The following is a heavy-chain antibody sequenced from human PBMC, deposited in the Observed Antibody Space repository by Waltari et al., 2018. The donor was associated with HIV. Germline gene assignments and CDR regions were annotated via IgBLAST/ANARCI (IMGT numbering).Heavy chain of an antibody. CDR3: TRSHPLYYYGYDY. J-gene: IGHJ4*02. V-gene: IGHV3-49*04. CDR2: IRSKAYGGTT. D-gene: IGHD3-10*01. Sequence: EVQLVESGGGLVQPGRSLRLSCTASGFTFGDYALSWVRQPPGKGLEWVGFIRSKAYGGTTEYAASLKGRFTISRDDSKSIAYLKMNSLKTEDTAVYYCTRSHPLYYYGYDYWGQGTLVTVSS. CDR1: GFTFGDYA.